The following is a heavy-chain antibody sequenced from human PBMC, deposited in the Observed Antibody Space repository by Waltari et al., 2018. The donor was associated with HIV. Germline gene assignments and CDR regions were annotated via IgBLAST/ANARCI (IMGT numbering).Heavy chain of an antibody. J-gene: IGHJ3*01. CDR1: GYIFSNFP. CDR3: AKLTGPTTGAFDF. CDR2: MNTGNGNI. D-gene: IGHD1-26*01. V-gene: IGHV1-3*04. Sequence: QVQIVQSGAEVKKPGASVKVAVTPCGYIFSNFPIHGMRQAPGQRLEWMGGMNTGNGNIKYSQKFQGRVTITSDTSASTVYMALSSVKSEDTAIYYCAKLTGPTTGAFDFWGQGTTVIVSS.